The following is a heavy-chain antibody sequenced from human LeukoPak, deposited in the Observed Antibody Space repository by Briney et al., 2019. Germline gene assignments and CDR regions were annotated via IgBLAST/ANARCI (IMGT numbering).Heavy chain of an antibody. V-gene: IGHV3-48*01. Sequence: GGSLRLSYAASGFTFSSYSMNWVRQAPGKGLEWVSYISSSSSTIYYADSVKGRFTISRDNAKNSLYLQMNSLRAEDTAVYYCARATSQITVTPGYWGQGTLVTVSS. J-gene: IGHJ4*02. CDR1: GFTFSSYS. D-gene: IGHD4-11*01. CDR2: ISSSSSTI. CDR3: ARATSQITVTPGY.